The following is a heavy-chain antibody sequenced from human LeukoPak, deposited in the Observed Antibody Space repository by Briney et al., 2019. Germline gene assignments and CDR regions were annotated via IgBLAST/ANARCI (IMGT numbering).Heavy chain of an antibody. Sequence: GGSLRLSCAASGFTFSIYWMHWVRQAPGKGLGWVSRINSDGSSTSYADSVKGRFTISRDNSKNTLYLQMNSLRAEDTAVYYCAKDPYSSSLGYFDYWGQGTLVTVSS. J-gene: IGHJ4*02. CDR2: INSDGSST. V-gene: IGHV3-74*01. CDR3: AKDPYSSSLGYFDY. D-gene: IGHD6-13*01. CDR1: GFTFSIYW.